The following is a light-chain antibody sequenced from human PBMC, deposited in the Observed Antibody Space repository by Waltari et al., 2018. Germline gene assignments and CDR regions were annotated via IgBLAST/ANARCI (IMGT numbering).Light chain of an antibody. Sequence: QSALTQPASVSGSPGQSITISCTGTNSDIGSYNFVSWYQQHPNKVPKLVLYEVSNRPSGVSNSFSGSTSGNTAFLTISGLQAEDEAESYCSSYTKSTTQVFGTGTKVTVL. V-gene: IGLV2-14*01. CDR3: SSYTKSTTQV. CDR1: NSDIGSYNF. J-gene: IGLJ1*01. CDR2: EVS.